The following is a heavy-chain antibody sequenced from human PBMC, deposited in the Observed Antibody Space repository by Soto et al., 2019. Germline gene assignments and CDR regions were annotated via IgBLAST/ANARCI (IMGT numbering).Heavy chain of an antibody. Sequence: LRLSCAASGFTFSSYAMGWVRQGPGKGLEWVAVVSIGGSTHYADSVRGRFTISRDNSKNTLSLQMNSLTAEDTAVYFCAKRRGAGGQFDYWGQGTLVTVSS. J-gene: IGHJ4*02. CDR2: VSIGGST. CDR3: AKRRGAGGQFDY. V-gene: IGHV3-23*01. D-gene: IGHD2-15*01. CDR1: GFTFSSYA.